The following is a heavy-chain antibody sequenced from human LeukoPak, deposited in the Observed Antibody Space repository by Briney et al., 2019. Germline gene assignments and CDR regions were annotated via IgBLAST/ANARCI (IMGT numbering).Heavy chain of an antibody. V-gene: IGHV3-23*01. CDR2: LSGSGSSA. Sequence: GGSLRLSCAASGFTFSTYAMSWVRQAPGKGLEWVSGLSGSGSSAYYADSVKGRFTISRDNSKNTLYLQMNSLRPEDTAVNYCAKGLTNLGDDWGQGTLVTVSS. CDR1: GFTFSTYA. D-gene: IGHD3-9*01. CDR3: AKGLTNLGDD. J-gene: IGHJ4*02.